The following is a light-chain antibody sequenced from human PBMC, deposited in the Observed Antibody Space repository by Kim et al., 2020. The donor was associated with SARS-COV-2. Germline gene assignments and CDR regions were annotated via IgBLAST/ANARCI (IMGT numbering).Light chain of an antibody. J-gene: IGLJ3*02. CDR1: SSNIGAGYD. V-gene: IGLV1-40*01. Sequence: VTISCTWSSSNIGAGYDVHWYQQLPGTAPKLLIYGNNNRPSGVPDRFSGSKSDTSASLAITGLQPEDEADYYCQSYDSSLSGSRVFGGGTQLTVL. CDR2: GNN. CDR3: QSYDSSLSGSRV.